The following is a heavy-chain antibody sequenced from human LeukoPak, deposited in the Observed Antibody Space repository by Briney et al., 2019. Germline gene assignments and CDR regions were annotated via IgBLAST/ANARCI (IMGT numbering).Heavy chain of an antibody. D-gene: IGHD3-10*01. Sequence: TSETLSLTCAVYGGSFSGYYWTWIRQPPGKGLEWIGEIHHSGSTNYNPPLKTRVTISLDMSKNQFSLILSSVTAADTAVYYCAKSNGYGLVDIWGQGTMVTVSS. CDR1: GGSFSGYY. V-gene: IGHV4-34*01. CDR3: AKSNGYGLVDI. J-gene: IGHJ3*02. CDR2: IHHSGST.